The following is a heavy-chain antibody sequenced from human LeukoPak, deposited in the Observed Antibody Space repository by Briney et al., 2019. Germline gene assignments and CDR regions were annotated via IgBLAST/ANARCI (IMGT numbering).Heavy chain of an antibody. Sequence: SETLSLTCAVYGGSFSGYYWSWIRQPPGKGLEWIGEINHSGSTNYNPSLKSRVTISVDTSKNQFSLKLSSVTAADTAVYYCARTKYYYGSGGYYKGNWFDPWGQGTLVTVSS. J-gene: IGHJ5*02. V-gene: IGHV4-34*01. CDR2: INHSGST. CDR3: ARTKYYYGSGGYYKGNWFDP. D-gene: IGHD3-10*01. CDR1: GGSFSGYY.